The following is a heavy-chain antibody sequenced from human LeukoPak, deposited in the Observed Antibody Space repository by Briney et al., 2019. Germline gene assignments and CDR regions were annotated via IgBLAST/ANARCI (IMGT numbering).Heavy chain of an antibody. V-gene: IGHV4-59*05. CDR2: IYYSGST. Sequence: SETLSLTCTVSGGSISSYYWSWIRQPPGKGLEWIGSIYYSGSTHYNPSLKSRVTISVDTSKNQFSLKLSSVTAADTAVYYCARHGFGYSSSSRVDYWGQGTLVTVSS. J-gene: IGHJ4*02. CDR1: GGSISSYY. D-gene: IGHD6-6*01. CDR3: ARHGFGYSSSSRVDY.